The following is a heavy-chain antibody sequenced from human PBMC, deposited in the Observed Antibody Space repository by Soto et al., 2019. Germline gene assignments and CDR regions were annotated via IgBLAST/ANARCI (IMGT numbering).Heavy chain of an antibody. V-gene: IGHV3-33*01. CDR2: IWYDGSNT. CDR1: GFTFSSYA. J-gene: IGHJ4*02. CDR3: ARDFSMVIVAPGY. Sequence: GGSLRLSCAASGFTFSSYAMHWVRQAPGKGLEWVEFIWYDGSNTFYAESVKGRFTISRDNSKNTVYLQINALRAEDTAVYYCARDFSMVIVAPGYWGQGTLVTVSS. D-gene: IGHD5-12*01.